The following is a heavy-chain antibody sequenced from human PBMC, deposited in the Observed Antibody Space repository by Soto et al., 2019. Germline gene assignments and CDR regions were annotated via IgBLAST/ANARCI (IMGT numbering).Heavy chain of an antibody. V-gene: IGHV4-59*01. D-gene: IGHD3-3*01. CDR3: ARDGSRYDFWSGPYYFDY. Sequence: QVQLQESGPGLVKPSETLSLTCTVSGGSISTYYWSWIRQPPGKGLEWIGYIYYSGSTNYNPALQSRVTISVDTSKNQFSLKLSSVSAADTAVYYCARDGSRYDFWSGPYYFDYWGQGTLVTVSS. J-gene: IGHJ4*02. CDR2: IYYSGST. CDR1: GGSISTYY.